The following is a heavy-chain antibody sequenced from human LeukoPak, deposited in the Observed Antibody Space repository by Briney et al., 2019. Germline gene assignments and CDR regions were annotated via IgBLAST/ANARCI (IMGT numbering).Heavy chain of an antibody. J-gene: IGHJ4*02. CDR2: IYSGGST. CDR3: ARPGYVKADDY. V-gene: IGHV3-66*04. Sequence: GGSLSLTCAASGFTVSSSSYCWVRQAPGKGLEWVSVIYSGGSTYYADSVKGRFTISRDNSKNTLYLQMNSLRAEATAVYYCARPGYVKADDYWGQGTLVAVSS. D-gene: IGHD5-12*01. CDR1: GFTVSSSS.